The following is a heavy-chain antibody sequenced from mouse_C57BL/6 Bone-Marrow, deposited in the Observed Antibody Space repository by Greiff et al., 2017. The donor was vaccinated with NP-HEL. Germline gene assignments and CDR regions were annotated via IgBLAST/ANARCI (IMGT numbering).Heavy chain of an antibody. CDR3: TIYYHRGVAY. J-gene: IGHJ3*01. CDR1: GFTFSNYW. Sequence: EVKLMESGGGLVQPGGSLKLSCVASGFTFSNYWMNWVRQSPENGLEWVAQIRLKSDNYATLYAESVKGRFTISRDDSKSSVYLQMNNLRAEDTGIYYCTIYYHRGVAYWGQGTLVTVSA. D-gene: IGHD1-1*01. CDR2: IRLKSDNYAT. V-gene: IGHV6-3*01.